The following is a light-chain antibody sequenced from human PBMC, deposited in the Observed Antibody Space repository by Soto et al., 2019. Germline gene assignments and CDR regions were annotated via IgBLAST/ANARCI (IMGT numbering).Light chain of an antibody. J-gene: IGKJ4*01. V-gene: IGKV3-11*01. Sequence: EIVLTQSPATLSLSPGERATLSCRASQSVSSYLAWYQQKPGQAPRLLIYDASNRATGIQARFSGSGSGTDFTLTISSLEPEDFALYYCQQRSNWPPNLTFGGGTKVEIK. CDR2: DAS. CDR3: QQRSNWPPNLT. CDR1: QSVSSY.